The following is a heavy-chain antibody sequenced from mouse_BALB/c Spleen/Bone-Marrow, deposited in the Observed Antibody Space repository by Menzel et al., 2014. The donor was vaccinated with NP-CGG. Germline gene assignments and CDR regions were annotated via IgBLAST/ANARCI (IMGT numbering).Heavy chain of an antibody. CDR2: IRNKANGYTT. J-gene: IGHJ2*01. D-gene: IGHD1-1*01. CDR3: ARDMGLLRFDY. CDR1: GFTFTDYY. V-gene: IGHV7-3*02. Sequence: EVQLVESGGGLVQPGGSLRLSCATSGFTFTDYYMSWVRQPPGKALEWLGFIRNKANGYTTEYSASVRGRFTISRDNSQSILYIQMNTLRAEDSATYYCARDMGLLRFDYWGQGTTLTVSS.